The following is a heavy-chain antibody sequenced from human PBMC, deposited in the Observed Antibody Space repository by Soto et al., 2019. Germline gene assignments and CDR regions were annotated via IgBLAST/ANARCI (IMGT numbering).Heavy chain of an antibody. CDR1: GFTFSSYW. V-gene: IGHV3-7*03. CDR3: ARDRGLHTVTSRYYGMDV. J-gene: IGHJ6*02. Sequence: EVQLVESGGGLVQPGGSLRLSCAASGFTFSSYWMSWVRQAPGKGLEWVANIKQDGSEKYYVDSVKGRFTISRDNAKNSLYLQMNSLRAEDTAVYYCARDRGLHTVTSRYYGMDVWGQGTTVTVSS. CDR2: IKQDGSEK. D-gene: IGHD4-17*01.